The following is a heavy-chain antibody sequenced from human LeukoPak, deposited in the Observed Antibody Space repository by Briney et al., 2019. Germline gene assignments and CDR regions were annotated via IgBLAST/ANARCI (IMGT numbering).Heavy chain of an antibody. CDR1: GYTFTGCY. J-gene: IGHJ6*02. V-gene: IGHV1-2*02. Sequence: GASVKVSCKASGYTFTGCYMHWVRQAPGQGLEWMGWINPNSGGTNYAQKFQGRVTMTRDTSISTAYMELSRLRSDDTAVYYCARVKDILTGYYADYYYYGMDVWGQGTTVTVSS. CDR2: INPNSGGT. CDR3: ARVKDILTGYYADYYYYGMDV. D-gene: IGHD3-9*01.